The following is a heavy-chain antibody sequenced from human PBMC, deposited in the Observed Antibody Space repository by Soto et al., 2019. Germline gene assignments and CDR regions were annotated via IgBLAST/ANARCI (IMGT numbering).Heavy chain of an antibody. J-gene: IGHJ4*02. V-gene: IGHV3-23*01. CDR3: ARDREELELLGGYYFDY. Sequence: EVQLLESGGGLVQPGGSLRLSCAASGFTFSSYAMSWVRQAPGKGLEWVSAISGSGGSTYYADSVKGRFTISRDNSKNTLYLQMNSLRAEDTAVYYCARDREELELLGGYYFDYWGQGTLVTVSS. CDR2: ISGSGGST. CDR1: GFTFSSYA. D-gene: IGHD1-7*01.